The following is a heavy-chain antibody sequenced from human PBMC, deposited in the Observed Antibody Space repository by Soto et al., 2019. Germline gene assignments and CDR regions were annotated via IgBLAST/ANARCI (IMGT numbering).Heavy chain of an antibody. CDR2: IYYTGST. V-gene: IGHV4-38-2*02. D-gene: IGHD3-3*01. Sequence: SETLSLTCGVSGYSISSGYLWVWIRQPPGKGLEWMGSIYYTGSTYYNPSLLTRITISVDTSKNQFSLKLSSVTAADTALYYCAREYYDFWSGEYHNGMDVWGPGTTATVSS. J-gene: IGHJ6*02. CDR3: AREYYDFWSGEYHNGMDV. CDR1: GYSISSGYL.